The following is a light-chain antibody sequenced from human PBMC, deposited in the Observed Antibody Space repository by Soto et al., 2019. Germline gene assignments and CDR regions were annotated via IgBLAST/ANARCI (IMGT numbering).Light chain of an antibody. CDR2: RNS. CDR1: ASTIGRNY. Sequence: QSALTQSPSASGTPGQRVTISCSGSASTIGRNYVYWYQQLPGTAPKLLIYRNSQRPSGVPDRFSGSKSGTSASLAISGLRSEDEADYYCAAWDDSLSGLYVFGAGTKVTVL. J-gene: IGLJ1*01. CDR3: AAWDDSLSGLYV. V-gene: IGLV1-47*01.